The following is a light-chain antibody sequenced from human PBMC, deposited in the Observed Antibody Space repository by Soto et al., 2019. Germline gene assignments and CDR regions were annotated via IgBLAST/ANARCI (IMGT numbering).Light chain of an antibody. CDR2: DVN. V-gene: IGLV2-14*01. J-gene: IGLJ3*02. CDR1: SSDVGGYNY. Sequence: QSALTQPASVSGSPGQSISISYTGTSSDVGGYNYVCWYQQHPGKAPKLIIYDVNNRPSGVSNRFSGSKSGNTASLSISGLQAEDEADYYCSSYTSSNTVVFGGGTKVTVL. CDR3: SSYTSSNTVV.